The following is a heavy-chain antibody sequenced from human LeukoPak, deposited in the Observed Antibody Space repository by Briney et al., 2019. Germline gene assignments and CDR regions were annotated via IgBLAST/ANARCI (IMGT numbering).Heavy chain of an antibody. D-gene: IGHD1-26*01. V-gene: IGHV3-23*01. Sequence: GGSLRLSCAASGLTFTSYSMSWVRQAPGKGLEWVSGTSDHGDYTYYADSVKGRFTISRDSSKNTLFLQMNSLRAEDTAVYYCAKDQLSGSYPDAFDIWGQGTMVTVSS. J-gene: IGHJ3*02. CDR1: GLTFTSYS. CDR2: TSDHGDYT. CDR3: AKDQLSGSYPDAFDI.